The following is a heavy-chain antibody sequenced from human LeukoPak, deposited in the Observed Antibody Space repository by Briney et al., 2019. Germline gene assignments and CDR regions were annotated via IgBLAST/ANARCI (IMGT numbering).Heavy chain of an antibody. CDR1: GFTFSSYA. J-gene: IGHJ4*02. CDR2: ISGSGDTT. V-gene: IGHV3-23*01. Sequence: GSLRLSCAASGFTFSSYAMNWVRQAPGKGLEWVSFISGSGDTTYYADSVKGRFTISRDNSKNTLYLQMNSLRAEDTAVYYCAKSRGESRGASNYWGQGTLVTVSS. D-gene: IGHD1-26*01. CDR3: AKSRGESRGASNY.